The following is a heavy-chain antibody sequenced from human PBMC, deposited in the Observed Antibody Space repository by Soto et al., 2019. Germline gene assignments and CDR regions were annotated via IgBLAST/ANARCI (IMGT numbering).Heavy chain of an antibody. V-gene: IGHV3-30-3*01. Sequence: GGSLRLSCAASGFTFSSYAMHWVRQAPGKGLEWVAVISYDGSNKYYADSVKGRFTISRDNSKNTLYLQMNSLRAEDTAVYYCARDRWDCSGGSCYENPDAFDIWGQGTMVTVSS. D-gene: IGHD2-15*01. CDR1: GFTFSSYA. J-gene: IGHJ3*02. CDR2: ISYDGSNK. CDR3: ARDRWDCSGGSCYENPDAFDI.